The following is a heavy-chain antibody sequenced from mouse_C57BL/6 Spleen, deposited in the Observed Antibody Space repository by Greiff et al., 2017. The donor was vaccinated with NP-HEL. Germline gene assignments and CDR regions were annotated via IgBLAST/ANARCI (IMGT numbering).Heavy chain of an antibody. CDR3: AREVEYYGSSYDRYFDV. CDR2: ISYSGST. CDR1: GYSFTSGYD. J-gene: IGHJ1*03. D-gene: IGHD1-1*01. V-gene: IGHV3-1*01. Sequence: EVKLVESGPGMVKPSQSLSLTCTVTGYSFTSGYDWHWLRHFPGNKLELMGYISYSGSTNYTPSLKSRISISHDTAKNHFFLQLNSVTTEDTATYYCAREVEYYGSSYDRYFDVWGTGTTVTVSS.